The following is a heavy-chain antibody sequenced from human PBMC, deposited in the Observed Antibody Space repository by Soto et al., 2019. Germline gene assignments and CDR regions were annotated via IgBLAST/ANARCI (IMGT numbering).Heavy chain of an antibody. Sequence: QVQLVESGGGVVQPGRSLRLSCAASGFTFSSYAMHWVRQAPGKGLEWVAVISYDGSNKYYADSVKGRFTISRDNSKNTLYLQMNSLRAEDTAVYYCARGVMDTAMLCLVYWGQGTLVTVSS. D-gene: IGHD5-18*01. CDR1: GFTFSSYA. V-gene: IGHV3-30-3*01. CDR2: ISYDGSNK. J-gene: IGHJ4*02. CDR3: ARGVMDTAMLCLVY.